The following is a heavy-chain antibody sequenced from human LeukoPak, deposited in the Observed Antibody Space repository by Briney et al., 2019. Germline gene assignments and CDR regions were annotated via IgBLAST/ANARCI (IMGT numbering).Heavy chain of an antibody. V-gene: IGHV2-5*02. CDR2: IYWDDDK. D-gene: IGHD6-19*01. CDR3: SRTRRGQIGWTNDY. J-gene: IGHJ4*02. CDR1: GFSLSTSGVG. Sequence: SGPTLVNPTQTLTLTCTFSGFSLSTSGVGVGWIRQPPGKALEWLALIYWDDDKRYSPSLKSRLTITKDTSKNQVVLTMTNMDPVDTATYYCSRTRRGQIGWTNDYWGQGTLVTVSS.